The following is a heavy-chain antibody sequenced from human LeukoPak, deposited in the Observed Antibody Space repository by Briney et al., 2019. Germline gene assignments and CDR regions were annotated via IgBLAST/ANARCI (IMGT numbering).Heavy chain of an antibody. Sequence: PGGSLRLSCAASGFTFSSYGMHWVRQAPGKGLEWVAAIWYDGSNTYYADSVKGRFTISRDNSKNTLYLQMNSLRAEDTAVYYCARDGVGYGDYGVYYYYYGTDVWGQGTTVTVSS. J-gene: IGHJ6*02. CDR1: GFTFSSYG. CDR3: ARDGVGYGDYGVYYYYYGTDV. D-gene: IGHD4-17*01. CDR2: IWYDGSNT. V-gene: IGHV3-33*01.